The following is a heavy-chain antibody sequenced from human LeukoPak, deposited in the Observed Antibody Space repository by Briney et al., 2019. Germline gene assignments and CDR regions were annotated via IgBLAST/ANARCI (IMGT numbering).Heavy chain of an antibody. V-gene: IGHV6-1*01. Sequence: KSSQTLSLTCAISGDSVSSNSAAWNWIRQSPSRGLEWLGRTYYRSKWYNDYAVSVKSRITINPDTSKNQFSLQLNSVTPEDTAVYYCAREGGNDYGDLEFDYWGQGTLVTVSS. CDR1: GDSVSSNSAA. D-gene: IGHD4-17*01. J-gene: IGHJ4*02. CDR2: TYYRSKWYN. CDR3: AREGGNDYGDLEFDY.